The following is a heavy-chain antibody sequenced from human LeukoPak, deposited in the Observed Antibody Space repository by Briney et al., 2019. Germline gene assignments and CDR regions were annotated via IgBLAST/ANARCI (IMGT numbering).Heavy chain of an antibody. D-gene: IGHD5-18*01. V-gene: IGHV3-48*03. Sequence: GGSLRLSCAASGFTFSTYEMTWVRQSPGKGLEWVSYISSSGSTIYYADSVKGRFTISRDNARNSLYLQMNSLRAEDTAVYYCARDLSDTAMGIYYYYMDVWGKGTTVTVSS. CDR3: ARDLSDTAMGIYYYYMDV. CDR2: ISSSGSTI. CDR1: GFTFSTYE. J-gene: IGHJ6*03.